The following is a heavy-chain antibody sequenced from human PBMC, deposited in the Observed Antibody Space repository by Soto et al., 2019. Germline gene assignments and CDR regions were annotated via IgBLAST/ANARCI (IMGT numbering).Heavy chain of an antibody. Sequence: QVQLQESGPGLVKPSGTLSLTCAVSGGSISSTNWWSWVRQPPGKGLEWIGEISPTGSTNYNPSLKSRVTISVDRSKNQFSLKMNSVTAADTAVYYCARDPRVVPTARFDFWGQGTLVTVSS. CDR3: ARDPRVVPTARFDF. D-gene: IGHD2-2*01. CDR2: ISPTGST. CDR1: GGSISSTNW. J-gene: IGHJ4*02. V-gene: IGHV4-4*02.